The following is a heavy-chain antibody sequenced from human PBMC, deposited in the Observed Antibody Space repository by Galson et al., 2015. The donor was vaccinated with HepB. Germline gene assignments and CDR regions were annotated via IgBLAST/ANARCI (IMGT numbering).Heavy chain of an antibody. J-gene: IGHJ4*02. V-gene: IGHV3-23*01. CDR3: AKDTDWKFDY. CDR2: ISGSGDGT. Sequence: SLRLSCAASGFNFNNNAMAWVRQAPGKGLEWVSDISGSGDGTYYADSVKGRFTISRDNSKDLVYLQMNNLRVEDTAIFYCAKDTDWKFDYWGQGTLGTVSS. D-gene: IGHD1-1*01. CDR1: GFNFNNNA.